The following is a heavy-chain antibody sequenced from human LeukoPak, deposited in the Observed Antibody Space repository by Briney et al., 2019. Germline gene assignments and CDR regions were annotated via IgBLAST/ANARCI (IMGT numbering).Heavy chain of an antibody. D-gene: IGHD3-9*01. CDR2: IYYSGST. J-gene: IGHJ4*02. Sequence: SETLSLTCTVSGGSISSYYWSWIRQPPGKGLEWIGYIYYSGSTNYNPSLKSRVTISVDTSKNQFSLKLSSVTAADTAVYYCAREGGEDILTGYYNYWGQGTLVTVSS. CDR3: AREGGEDILTGYYNY. CDR1: GGSISSYY. V-gene: IGHV4-59*01.